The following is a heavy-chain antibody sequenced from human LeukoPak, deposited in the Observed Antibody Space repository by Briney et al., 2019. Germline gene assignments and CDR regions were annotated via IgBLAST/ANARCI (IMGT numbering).Heavy chain of an antibody. CDR1: GFTFSYYD. D-gene: IGHD1-26*01. CDR2: ISSGSGTM. J-gene: IGHJ4*02. CDR3: ASGSAWHAY. Sequence: PGGSLRLSCAVSGFTFSYYDMNWVRQAPGKGLEWVSYISSGSGTMFYADSVKGRFTISRGNANNSLYLEMNSLRAEDTAVYYCASGSAWHAYWGQGTLVSVSS. V-gene: IGHV3-48*01.